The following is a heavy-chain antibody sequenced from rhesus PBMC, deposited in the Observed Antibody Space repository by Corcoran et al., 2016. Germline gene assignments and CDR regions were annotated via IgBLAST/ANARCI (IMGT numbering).Heavy chain of an antibody. Sequence: QVQLQESGPAVVKTSETLSLTGAVYGGSISRSNWWSWIRQSTGKGLAWIGYITYSGSTSYNPSLKSRVTMARDTSKNQFSLKLTSVTAADTAVYYCASEMNSCSWFYYGLDSWGQGVVVTVSS. CDR2: ITYSGST. CDR3: ASEMNSCSWFYYGLDS. V-gene: IGHV4-122*02. D-gene: IGHD6-25*01. J-gene: IGHJ6*01. CDR1: GGSISRSNW.